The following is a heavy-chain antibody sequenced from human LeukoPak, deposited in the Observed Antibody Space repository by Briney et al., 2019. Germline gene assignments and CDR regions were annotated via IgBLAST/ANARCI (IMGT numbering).Heavy chain of an antibody. D-gene: IGHD5-18*01. CDR2: IIPILGIA. J-gene: IGHJ4*02. CDR1: GYTFTGYY. Sequence: AASVRVSFKASGYTFTGYYMHWVRQAPGQGLEWMGRIIPILGIANYAQKFQGRVTITADKSTSTAYMELSSLRSEDTAVYYCARDPTARGYSYGYVYWGQGTLVTVSS. V-gene: IGHV1-69*04. CDR3: ARDPTARGYSYGYVY.